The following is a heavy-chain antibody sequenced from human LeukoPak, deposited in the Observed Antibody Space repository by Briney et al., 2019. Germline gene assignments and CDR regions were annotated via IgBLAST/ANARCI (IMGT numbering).Heavy chain of an antibody. J-gene: IGHJ4*02. CDR2: IYHSGYT. CDR1: GYSISSGYY. V-gene: IGHV4-38-2*02. Sequence: SETLSLTCNVSGYSISSGYYWGWIRQPPGKGLEWIGSIYHSGYTHYNPSLKGRVTMSVHTSKNDFSLKLSSVAAADTAIYYCVRDMNPTHYFDYWGQGTLVTVSS. D-gene: IGHD3-16*01. CDR3: VRDMNPTHYFDY.